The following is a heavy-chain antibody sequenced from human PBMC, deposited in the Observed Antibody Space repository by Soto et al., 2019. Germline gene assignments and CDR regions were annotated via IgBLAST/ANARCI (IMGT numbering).Heavy chain of an antibody. D-gene: IGHD5-18*01. CDR1: GFTFSDYY. CDR2: ISSSSSYT. V-gene: IGHV3-11*06. Sequence: QVQLVESGGGLVKPGGSLRLSCAASGFTFSDYYMSWIRQAPGKGLEWVSYISSSSSYTNYADSVKGRFTISRDNAKNSRYLQRNSLRAEDTAVYYCARGGGRGPAMVDYWGQGTLVTVSS. CDR3: ARGGGRGPAMVDY. J-gene: IGHJ4*02.